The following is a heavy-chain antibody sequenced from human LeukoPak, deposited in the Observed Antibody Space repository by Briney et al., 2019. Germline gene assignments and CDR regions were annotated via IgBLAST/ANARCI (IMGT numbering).Heavy chain of an antibody. Sequence: GRSLRLSCAASGFTSSSYGMHWVRQTPGKGLEWVALISFDGSIEYYVDSVKGRFTISRDNSKNTLFLQMNSLRPEDTAVYYCAKDSDIAVAGSDDALDVWGQGTMVTVSS. CDR2: ISFDGSIE. D-gene: IGHD6-19*01. CDR3: AKDSDIAVAGSDDALDV. CDR1: GFTSSSYG. V-gene: IGHV3-30*18. J-gene: IGHJ3*01.